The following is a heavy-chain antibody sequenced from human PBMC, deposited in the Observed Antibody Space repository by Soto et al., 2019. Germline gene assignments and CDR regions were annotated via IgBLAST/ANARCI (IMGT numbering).Heavy chain of an antibody. CDR2: ISYDGSNK. CDR1: GFPFTTYG. D-gene: IGHD3-10*01. J-gene: IGHJ4*02. Sequence: QVQLVESGGGVVQPGRSLRLSCAASGFPFTTYGMHWVREGPGKGLEWVAVISYDGSNKYYADSVKGRFTISRDNSKNMLYLQMNSLRPEVTALYYCVGGQYYFDYRGQGTLFTVSS. CDR3: VGGQYYFDY. V-gene: IGHV3-30*03.